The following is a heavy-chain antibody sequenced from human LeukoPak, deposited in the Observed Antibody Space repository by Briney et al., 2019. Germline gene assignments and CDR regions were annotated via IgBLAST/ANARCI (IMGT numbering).Heavy chain of an antibody. D-gene: IGHD3-10*01. Sequence: GGSLRLSCAASGFTFSSYEMNWVRQAPGKGLEWVSYISSSGSTIYYADSVKGRFTISRDNAKNTLYLQMNSLRAEDTAVYYCARTVRGVIVWFDYWGQGTLVTVSS. CDR1: GFTFSSYE. CDR3: ARTVRGVIVWFDY. CDR2: ISSSGSTI. J-gene: IGHJ4*02. V-gene: IGHV3-48*03.